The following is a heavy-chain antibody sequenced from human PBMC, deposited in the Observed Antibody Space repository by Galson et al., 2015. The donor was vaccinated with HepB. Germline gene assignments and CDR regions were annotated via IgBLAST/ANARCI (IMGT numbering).Heavy chain of an antibody. D-gene: IGHD3-22*01. Sequence: SLRLSCAASGFTVSSNYMSWVRQAPGKGLEWVSVIYSGGSTYYADSVKGRFTNSRDNSKNTLYLQMNSLRAEDTAVYYCARDRWLSSWYFDLWGRGTLVTVSS. V-gene: IGHV3-66*01. CDR2: IYSGGST. J-gene: IGHJ2*01. CDR3: ARDRWLSSWYFDL. CDR1: GFTVSSNY.